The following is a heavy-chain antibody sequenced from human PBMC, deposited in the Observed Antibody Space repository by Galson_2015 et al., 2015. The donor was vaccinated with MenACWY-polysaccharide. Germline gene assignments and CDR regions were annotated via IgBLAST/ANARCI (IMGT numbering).Heavy chain of an antibody. V-gene: IGHV1-69*06. Sequence: SVKVSCKASGYTFTSNGISWVRQAPGQGLEWMGGIIPIFGTANYAQKFQGRVTITADKSTSTAYMELSSLRSEDTAVYYCARDDCSGGSCPSSFDYWGQGTLVTVSS. CDR1: GYTFTSNG. CDR3: ARDDCSGGSCPSSFDY. CDR2: IIPIFGTA. J-gene: IGHJ4*02. D-gene: IGHD2-15*01.